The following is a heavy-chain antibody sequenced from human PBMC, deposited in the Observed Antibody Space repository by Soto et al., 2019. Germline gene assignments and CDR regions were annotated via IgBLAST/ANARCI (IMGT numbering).Heavy chain of an antibody. D-gene: IGHD6-19*01. CDR3: ARAVAVAPVYYAMDV. Sequence: SETLSLTCAVSGASISNDAYSWSWIRQPPGKGLEWIGYMYHSGSTYYNPSLKSRVTMSVDRSKNQFSLNLGSVTAADTAVYYCARAVAVAPVYYAMDVWGQGTTVTSP. CDR2: MYHSGST. J-gene: IGHJ6*02. CDR1: GASISNDAYS. V-gene: IGHV4-30-2*01.